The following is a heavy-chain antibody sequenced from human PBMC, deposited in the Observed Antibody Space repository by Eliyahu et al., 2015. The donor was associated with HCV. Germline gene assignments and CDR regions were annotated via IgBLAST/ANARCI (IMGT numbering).Heavy chain of an antibody. CDR3: ARGIWGSGRYYFDS. CDR1: GYTFTKYA. J-gene: IGHJ4*02. D-gene: IGHD3-10*01. V-gene: IGHV1-3*01. CDR2: INAGDANT. Sequence: QVQLVQSGAEVKKPGASVMFSCKASGYTFTKYAIQWVRQAPGQRLEWMGWINAGDANTKYSESFQGRVTLTRDASATTVYMELRSLKSEDMAIYYCARGIWGSGRYYFDSWGQGTLVTVSS.